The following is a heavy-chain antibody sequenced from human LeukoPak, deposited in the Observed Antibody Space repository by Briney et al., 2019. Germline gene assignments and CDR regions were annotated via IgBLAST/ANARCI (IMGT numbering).Heavy chain of an antibody. Sequence: NPSGTLSLTCTVSGYSISSGYYWGWIRQPPGKGLEWIGSIYHSGSTYYNPSLKSRVTISVDTSKNQFSLKLSSVTAADTAVYYCARDKVVVIHHDAFDIWGQGTMVTVSS. CDR1: GYSISSGYY. J-gene: IGHJ3*02. CDR2: IYHSGST. V-gene: IGHV4-38-2*02. CDR3: ARDKVVVIHHDAFDI. D-gene: IGHD3-22*01.